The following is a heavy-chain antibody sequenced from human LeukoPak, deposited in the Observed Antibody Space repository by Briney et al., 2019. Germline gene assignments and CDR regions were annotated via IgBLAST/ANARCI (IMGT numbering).Heavy chain of an antibody. D-gene: IGHD5-12*01. CDR1: GFTFGDYA. Sequence: SGGSLRLSCTASGFTFGDYAMSWFRQAPGKGLEWVSYISSSSSTMYYADSVKGRFTISRDSAKNSLYLQMNSLRVEDTAVYYCARDPYSGYDLQAFDYWGQGTLVTVSS. V-gene: IGHV3-48*01. CDR2: ISSSSSTM. J-gene: IGHJ4*02. CDR3: ARDPYSGYDLQAFDY.